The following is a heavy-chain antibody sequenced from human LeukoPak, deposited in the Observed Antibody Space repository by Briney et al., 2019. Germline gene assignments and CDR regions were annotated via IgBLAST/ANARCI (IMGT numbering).Heavy chain of an antibody. V-gene: IGHV3-21*01. CDR2: ISSSSSSI. Sequence: GGSLRLSCAASGFTFSSYSINWVRQAPGKGLEWVSSISSSSSSIYYADSVKGRFTISRDNSKNTLYLQMNSLRAEDTAVYYCARDAKVYCGGDCYSDYWGQGTLVTVSS. J-gene: IGHJ4*02. D-gene: IGHD2-21*02. CDR3: ARDAKVYCGGDCYSDY. CDR1: GFTFSSYS.